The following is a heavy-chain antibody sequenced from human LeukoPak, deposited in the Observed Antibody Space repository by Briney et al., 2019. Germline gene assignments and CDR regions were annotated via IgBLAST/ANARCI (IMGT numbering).Heavy chain of an antibody. Sequence: PGGSLRLSCAASGFTFSTYAMHCVRQAPGKGLEYVSAISSNGGSTYYANSVKGRFTISRDNSKNTLYLQMGSLRAEDMAVYYCARRPYYYGSGKDAFDIWGQGTMVTVSS. J-gene: IGHJ3*02. CDR2: ISSNGGST. CDR1: GFTFSTYA. CDR3: ARRPYYYGSGKDAFDI. V-gene: IGHV3-64*01. D-gene: IGHD3-10*01.